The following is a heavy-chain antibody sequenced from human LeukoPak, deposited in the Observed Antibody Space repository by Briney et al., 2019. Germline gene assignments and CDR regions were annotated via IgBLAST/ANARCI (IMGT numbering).Heavy chain of an antibody. Sequence: ASVKVSCKASGYTFTSYYMHWVRQAPGQGLEWVGWINPDSGATNYAQKFPGRVTMTRDTSITTAYMELSRLRSDDTAVYYCARGQSLGIDNWGRGTLVTVSS. V-gene: IGHV1-2*02. CDR1: GYTFTSYY. CDR2: INPDSGAT. J-gene: IGHJ4*02. D-gene: IGHD4-11*01. CDR3: ARGQSLGIDN.